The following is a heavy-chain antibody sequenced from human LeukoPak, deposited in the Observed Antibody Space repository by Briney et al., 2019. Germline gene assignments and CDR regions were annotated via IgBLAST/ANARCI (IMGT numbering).Heavy chain of an antibody. J-gene: IGHJ4*02. V-gene: IGHV1-2*02. CDR1: GYTFSDYY. D-gene: IGHD2-2*01. Sequence: GASVKVSCKASGYTFSDYYMHWVRQVPGQGLEWMGWINPLSGGTNYAQKFQGRVTMTRDTSISTAYMELSRLISGDTAVYYCARVVGLQDIVVVPAAVLFDYWGQGTLVTVSS. CDR3: ARVVGLQDIVVVPAAVLFDY. CDR2: INPLSGGT.